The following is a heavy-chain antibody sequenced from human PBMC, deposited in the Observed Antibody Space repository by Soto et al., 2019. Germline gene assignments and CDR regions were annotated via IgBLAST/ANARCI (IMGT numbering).Heavy chain of an antibody. CDR2: IDPSDSYT. V-gene: IGHV5-10-1*01. CDR3: ARHGDSSSPSWFDP. D-gene: IGHD6-6*01. Sequence: GASLKISCKGSGYSFPTYWISWVRQMPGKGLEWMGRIDPSDSYTNYSPSFQGHVTISADKSISTAYLQWSSLKASDTAMYFCARHGDSSSPSWFDPWGQGTRVSVSS. CDR1: GYSFPTYW. J-gene: IGHJ5*02.